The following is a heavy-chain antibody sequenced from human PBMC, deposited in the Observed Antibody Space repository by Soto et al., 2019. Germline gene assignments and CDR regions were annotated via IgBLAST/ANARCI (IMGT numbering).Heavy chain of an antibody. CDR2: IYPGDSDT. J-gene: IGHJ4*02. CDR1: GYSFTSYW. V-gene: IGHV5-51*01. D-gene: IGHD1-26*01. Sequence: GESLKISCKASGYSFTSYWIGWVRQMPGKGLEWMGIIYPGDSDTIYSPSFQGQVTISADKSISTAYLQWNSLKTSDTAMYYCARPPYSASYYYFDQWGQGTPVTVSS. CDR3: ARPPYSASYYYFDQ.